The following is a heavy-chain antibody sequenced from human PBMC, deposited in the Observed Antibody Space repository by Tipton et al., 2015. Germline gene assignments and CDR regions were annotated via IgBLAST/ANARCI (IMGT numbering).Heavy chain of an antibody. CDR2: ILDSGST. Sequence: TLSLTCTVSGGSITHYYWNWIRQPPGKGLEWLGSILDSGSTDYISSLKSRVAILVDRSKNLISLNLSSVTPADTAVCYCARAPHYGDDYYGMDVWGQGTTVTVS. J-gene: IGHJ6*02. CDR3: ARAPHYGDDYYGMDV. D-gene: IGHD4-17*01. CDR1: GGSITHYY. V-gene: IGHV4-59*01.